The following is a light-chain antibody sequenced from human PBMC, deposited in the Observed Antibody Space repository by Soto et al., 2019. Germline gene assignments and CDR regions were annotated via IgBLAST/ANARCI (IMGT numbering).Light chain of an antibody. V-gene: IGLV2-14*01. CDR3: SSYTSATTYV. Sequence: QSALTQPASVSGSPGQSITISCTGTSSDVGGYNYVSWYQHHPGKAPKLMIHEVSDRPSGISNRFSGSKSGNTASLTISGLQAEDEADDYCSSYTSATTYVFGPGTKLTVL. J-gene: IGLJ1*01. CDR1: SSDVGGYNY. CDR2: EVS.